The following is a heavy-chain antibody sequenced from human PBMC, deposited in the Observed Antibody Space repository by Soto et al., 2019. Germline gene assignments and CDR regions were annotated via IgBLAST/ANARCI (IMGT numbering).Heavy chain of an antibody. CDR2: IIPICGTA. D-gene: IGHD2-21*02. J-gene: IGHJ6*02. Sequence: QVQLVQSGAEVKKPGSSVKVSCKASGGTFSSYAISWVRQAPGQGLEWMGGIIPICGTANYAQKFQGRVTSTADESTGTAYMVLGCLRAEDTSVSFCARETARHDYYYGMDVGGQGTTVTVS. V-gene: IGHV1-69*19. CDR3: ARETARHDYYYGMDV. CDR1: GGTFSSYA.